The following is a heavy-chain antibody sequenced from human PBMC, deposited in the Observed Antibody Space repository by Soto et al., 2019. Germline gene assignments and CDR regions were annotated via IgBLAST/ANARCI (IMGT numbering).Heavy chain of an antibody. CDR1: GGSISSGGYY. V-gene: IGHV4-31*03. CDR2: IYYSGST. D-gene: IGHD6-13*01. CDR3: AKQSSSWYLWFDP. Sequence: SETLSLTCTVSGGSISSGGYYWSWIRQHPGEGLEWIGYIYYSGSTYYNPSLKSRVTISVDTSKNQFSLKLSSVTAADTAVYYCAKQSSSWYLWFDPWGQGTLFTVSS. J-gene: IGHJ5*02.